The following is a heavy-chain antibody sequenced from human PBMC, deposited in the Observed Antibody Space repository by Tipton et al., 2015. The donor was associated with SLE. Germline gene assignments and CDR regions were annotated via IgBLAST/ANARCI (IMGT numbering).Heavy chain of an antibody. J-gene: IGHJ4*02. CDR3: ASGGYGGNPDY. D-gene: IGHD4-23*01. CDR2: IKQDGSEK. CDR1: GFTFSSYW. Sequence: GSLRLSCAASGFTFSSYWMSWVRQAPGKGLEWVANIKQDGSEKYYVDSVKGRFTISRDNAKNSLYLQMNSLRAEDTAVYYCASGGYGGNPDYWGQGTLATVSS. V-gene: IGHV3-7*01.